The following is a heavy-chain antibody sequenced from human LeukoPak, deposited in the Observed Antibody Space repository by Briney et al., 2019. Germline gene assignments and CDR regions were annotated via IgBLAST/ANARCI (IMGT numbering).Heavy chain of an antibody. CDR2: MSGGGGST. CDR3: AKGHQECTTASCSCYFDF. D-gene: IGHD2-2*01. J-gene: IGHJ4*02. V-gene: IGHV3-23*01. Sequence: GGSLRLSCAASGFTFSSYAMSWVRQAPGKGLDWVSGMSGGGGSTLYADSVKGRFSISRDNSKNTLYLQVNSLRAEDTAVYYCAKGHQECTTASCSCYFDFWGQGTLVTVSS. CDR1: GFTFSSYA.